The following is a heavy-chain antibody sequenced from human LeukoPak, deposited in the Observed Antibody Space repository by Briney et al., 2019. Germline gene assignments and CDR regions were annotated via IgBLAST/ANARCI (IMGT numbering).Heavy chain of an antibody. D-gene: IGHD3-10*01. CDR2: IYYSGST. J-gene: IGHJ5*02. CDR1: GGSISSNY. CDR3: ASLHGYGSGSP. V-gene: IGHV4-59*08. Sequence: PSETLSLTCTVSGGSISSNYWSWIRQPPGKGLEWIGYIYYSGSTNYNPSLKSRVTISVDASKNQFSLKLSSVAAADTAVYYCASLHGYGSGSPWRQGSMVSV.